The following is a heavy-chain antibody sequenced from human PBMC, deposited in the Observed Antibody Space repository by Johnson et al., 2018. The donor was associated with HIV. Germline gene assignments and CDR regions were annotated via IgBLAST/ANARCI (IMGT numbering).Heavy chain of an antibody. J-gene: IGHJ3*02. D-gene: IGHD2-21*01. Sequence: QVQLVESGGGLVKPGGSLRLSCAASGFTFSDYYMSWIRQAPGKGLEWVSYISSSGSTIYYAASVKGRFTISRDNAKNSLYLQMNRLRAEDTAGYYCAKGPQGIATPNAFDIWAKGQWSPSPQ. CDR2: ISSSGSTI. CDR3: AKGPQGIATPNAFDI. V-gene: IGHV3-11*04. CDR1: GFTFSDYY.